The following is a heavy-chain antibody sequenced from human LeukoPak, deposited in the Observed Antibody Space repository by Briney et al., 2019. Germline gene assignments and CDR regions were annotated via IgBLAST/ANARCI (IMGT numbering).Heavy chain of an antibody. CDR2: IYYSGST. D-gene: IGHD3-16*01. J-gene: IGHJ3*02. Sequence: SETLSLTCAVSGGSISSGGYSWSWIRQHPGKGLEWIGYIYYSGSTYSNPSLKSRVAISVDTSKNQFSLKLSSVTAADTAVYYCAREWGSNDAFDIWGQGTMVTVSS. CDR1: GGSISSGGYS. V-gene: IGHV4-31*11. CDR3: AREWGSNDAFDI.